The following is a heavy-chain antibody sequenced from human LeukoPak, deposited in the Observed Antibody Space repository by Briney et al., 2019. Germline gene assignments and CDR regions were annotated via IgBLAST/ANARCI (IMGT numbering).Heavy chain of an antibody. Sequence: PSETLSLTCTVSGGSISSDSYYWGWIRQPPGKGLEFIGSVYYSGSAYYNPSLKSRVTISVDTSKNQFSLKLSSVTAADTAVYYCARVGRGGMATPTFDSWGQGTLVTVPS. J-gene: IGHJ4*02. D-gene: IGHD5-24*01. CDR1: GGSISSDSYY. CDR2: VYYSGSA. V-gene: IGHV4-39*01. CDR3: ARVGRGGMATPTFDS.